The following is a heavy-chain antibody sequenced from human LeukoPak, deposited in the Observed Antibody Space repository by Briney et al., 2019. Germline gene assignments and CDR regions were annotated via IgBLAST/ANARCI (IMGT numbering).Heavy chain of an antibody. V-gene: IGHV3-7*01. Sequence: GGSLRLSCAASGFTFSNYWMSWVRQAPGKGLEWVANIKQDGSEKYYVNSVKGRFTISRDNAKNSLYLQMNSLRAEDTAVYYCARLGCSSTSCYPRDPAQDGMDVWGQGTTVTVSS. D-gene: IGHD2-2*01. CDR1: GFTFSNYW. J-gene: IGHJ6*02. CDR2: IKQDGSEK. CDR3: ARLGCSSTSCYPRDPAQDGMDV.